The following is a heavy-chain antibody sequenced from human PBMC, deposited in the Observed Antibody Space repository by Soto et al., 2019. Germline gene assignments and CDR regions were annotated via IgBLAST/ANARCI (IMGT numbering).Heavy chain of an antibody. Sequence: QVQLVQSGAEVKKPGSSVKVSCKASGGTFSSYTISWVRQAHGQGLEWMGRIIPILGIANYAQKFQGRVTITADKSTSTAYMELSSLRSEDTAVYYCARDQEYGDYGDYWGQGTLVTVSS. D-gene: IGHD4-17*01. CDR2: IIPILGIA. J-gene: IGHJ4*02. V-gene: IGHV1-69*08. CDR3: ARDQEYGDYGDY. CDR1: GGTFSSYT.